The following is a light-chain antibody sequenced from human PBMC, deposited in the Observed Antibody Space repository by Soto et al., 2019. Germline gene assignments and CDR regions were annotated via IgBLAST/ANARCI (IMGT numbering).Light chain of an antibody. CDR1: QSIRTY. CDR3: QQGYSTPT. J-gene: IGKJ5*01. CDR2: SVS. Sequence: DIQMTQSPSSLSASVGDRVTITCRASQSIRTYLNWYQQKPGKAPKVLIYSVSTLTTGVPSRFSGSGSGTDFTLTISSLQPEDFATYFCQQGYSTPTFGQGTRLEMK. V-gene: IGKV1-39*01.